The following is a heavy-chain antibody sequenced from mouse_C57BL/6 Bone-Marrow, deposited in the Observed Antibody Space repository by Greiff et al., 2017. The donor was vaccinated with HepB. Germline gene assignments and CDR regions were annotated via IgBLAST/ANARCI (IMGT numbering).Heavy chain of an antibody. CDR1: GYTFTSYW. V-gene: IGHV1-50*01. CDR2: IDPSDSYT. J-gene: IGHJ2*01. Sequence: VKLQQPGAELVKPGASVKLSCKASGYTFTSYWMQWVKQRPGQGLEWIGEIDPSDSYTNYNQKFKGKATLTVDTSSSTAYMQLSSLTSEDSAVYYCARGAGKDYFDYWGQGTTLTVSS. CDR3: ARGAGKDYFDY. D-gene: IGHD3-3*01.